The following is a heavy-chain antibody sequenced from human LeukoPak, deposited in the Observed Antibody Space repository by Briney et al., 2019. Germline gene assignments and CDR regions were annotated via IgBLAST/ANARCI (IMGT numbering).Heavy chain of an antibody. CDR1: GFTASSNY. CDR2: IYSGSSA. V-gene: IGHV3-53*01. CDR3: ARSSSVAGRNWFDP. Sequence: GGSLRLSCAASGFTASSNYMSWVRQAPGKGLEWVSVIYSGSSADYADSVKGRFTISRDNAKNSLYLQMNSLRAEDTAVYYCARSSSVAGRNWFDPWGQGTLVTVSS. J-gene: IGHJ5*02. D-gene: IGHD6-19*01.